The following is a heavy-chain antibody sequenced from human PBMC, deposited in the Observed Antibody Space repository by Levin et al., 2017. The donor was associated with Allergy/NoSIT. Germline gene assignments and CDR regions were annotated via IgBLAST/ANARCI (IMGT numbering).Heavy chain of an antibody. V-gene: IGHV3-30*18. CDR2: ISYDGSNK. D-gene: IGHD3-10*01. CDR1: GFTFSSYG. J-gene: IGHJ6*02. Sequence: GESLKISCAASGFTFSSYGMHWVRQAPGKGLEWVAVISYDGSNKYYADSVKGRFTISRDNSKNTLYLQMNSLRAEDTAVYYCAKDSSGTGGMDVWGQGTTVTVSS. CDR3: AKDSSGTGGMDV.